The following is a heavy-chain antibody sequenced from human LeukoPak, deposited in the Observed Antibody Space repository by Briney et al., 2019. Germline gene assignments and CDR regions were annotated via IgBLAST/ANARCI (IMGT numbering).Heavy chain of an antibody. J-gene: IGHJ3*02. CDR2: ISSSSSTI. V-gene: IGHV3-48*01. CDR3: AREDTVTTWDDAFDI. Sequence: PGASLRLSCAASGFTFSSYSMNWVRQAPGKGLEWVSYISSSSSTIYYADSVKGRFTISRDNAKNSLYLQMNSLRAEDTAVYYCAREDTVTTWDDAFDIWGQGTMVTVSS. D-gene: IGHD4-17*01. CDR1: GFTFSSYS.